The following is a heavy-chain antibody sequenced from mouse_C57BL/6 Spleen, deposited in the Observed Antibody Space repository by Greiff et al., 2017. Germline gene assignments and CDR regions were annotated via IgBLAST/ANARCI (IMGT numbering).Heavy chain of an antibody. Sequence: QVQLKQSGAELVKPGASVQLSCKASGYTFPEYSIPWVKQRSGQGLEWLGWFYPGSGSIKYNEKFKDKATLTADKSSSTVYMELSRLTSEDSAVYFCARHEDPGFAYWGQGTLVTVSA. CDR1: GYTFPEYS. CDR2: FYPGSGSI. CDR3: ARHEDPGFAY. V-gene: IGHV1-62-2*01. J-gene: IGHJ3*01.